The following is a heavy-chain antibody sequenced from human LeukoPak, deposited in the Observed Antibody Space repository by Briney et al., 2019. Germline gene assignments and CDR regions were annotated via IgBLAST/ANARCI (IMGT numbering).Heavy chain of an antibody. CDR2: ISRSSSNK. CDR1: GFTFKTYN. J-gene: IGHJ3*02. CDR3: ARDRAWFGEFSAFDI. D-gene: IGHD3-10*01. V-gene: IGHV3-48*02. Sequence: GGSLRLSCAASGFTFKTYNMNWVRQAPGKGLEWVSYISRSSSNKYYADSVKGRFTISRDNAKNSLYLRMNSLRDEDTAVYYCARDRAWFGEFSAFDIWGQGTMVTVSS.